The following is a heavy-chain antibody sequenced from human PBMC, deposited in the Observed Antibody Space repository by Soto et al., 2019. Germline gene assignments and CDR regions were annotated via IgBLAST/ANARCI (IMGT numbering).Heavy chain of an antibody. D-gene: IGHD3-10*01. Sequence: EVQVLESGGGLVQPGGSLRLSCAVSGFPFSTSSMNWVRQAPGKGLEWVSYIGSGSGPTYYADSVKGRFTISRDYAKNSMYLQMDSLRADDTAVYYCARGLLGSNHYDLESSYSRADSWGQGTRVTVSS. CDR1: GFPFSTSS. CDR2: IGSGSGPT. CDR3: ARGLLGSNHYDLESSYSRADS. J-gene: IGHJ4*02. V-gene: IGHV3-48*01.